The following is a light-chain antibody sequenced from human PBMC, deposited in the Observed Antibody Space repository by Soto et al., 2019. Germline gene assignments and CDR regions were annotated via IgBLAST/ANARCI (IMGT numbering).Light chain of an antibody. Sequence: QSALTQPRSVSGSPGQSVTISCTGTGSDVGGYNFVSWYQQHPGKAPKLVIYDVTKRPSGVPDRFSASKSGNTASLTISGLQAEDEADYYCCSYAGSHTYVFGTGTKLTVL. CDR3: CSYAGSHTYV. J-gene: IGLJ1*01. CDR1: GSDVGGYNF. CDR2: DVT. V-gene: IGLV2-11*01.